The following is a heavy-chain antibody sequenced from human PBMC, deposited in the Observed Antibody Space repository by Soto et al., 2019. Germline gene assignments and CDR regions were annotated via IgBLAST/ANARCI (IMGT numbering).Heavy chain of an antibody. D-gene: IGHD3-9*01. CDR1: GGSFSGYY. V-gene: IGHV4-34*01. CDR2: INHSGST. J-gene: IGHJ5*02. Sequence: KASETLSLTCAVYGGSFSGYYWSWIRQPPGKGLEWIGEINHSGSTNYNPSLKSRVTISVDTSKNQFSLKLSSVTAADTAVYYCARGVSRRYYDILTGLNWFDPWGQGTLVTVSS. CDR3: ARGVSRRYYDILTGLNWFDP.